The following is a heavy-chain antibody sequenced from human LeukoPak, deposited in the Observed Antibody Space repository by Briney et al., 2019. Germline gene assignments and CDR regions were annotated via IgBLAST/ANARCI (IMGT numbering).Heavy chain of an antibody. D-gene: IGHD6-19*01. V-gene: IGHV4-59*12. CDR3: ARAVSGRFDY. J-gene: IGHJ4*02. CDR2: INYSGRT. CDR1: GGSISIYY. Sequence: SETLSLTCIISGGSISIYYWNWMRQPPGKGLEWIGYINYSGRTNYNPSLKSRVTISVDTSKNQFSLKLSSVTAADTAIYYCARAVSGRFDYWGQGTLVTVSS.